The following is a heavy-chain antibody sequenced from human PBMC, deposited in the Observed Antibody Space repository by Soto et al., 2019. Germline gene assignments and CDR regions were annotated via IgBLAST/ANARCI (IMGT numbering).Heavy chain of an antibody. CDR3: ATTTPSDVWGGSSTGWFYX. CDR2: IKRKSEGGET. J-gene: IGHJ5*02. CDR1: EFAFHNAW. Sequence: GGSLRLSFVASEFAFHNAWMSWVRQAPGKGLEGVVRIKRKSEGGETEYAVAVKGRFTISRHDSNNTLFLQMDSLKNEDTAVYFRATTTPSDVWGGSSTGWFYXWGKGTPVTVSX. V-gene: IGHV3-15*01. D-gene: IGHD3-3*01.